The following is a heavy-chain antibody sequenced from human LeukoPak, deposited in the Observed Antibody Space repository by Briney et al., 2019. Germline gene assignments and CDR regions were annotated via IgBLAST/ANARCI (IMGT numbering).Heavy chain of an antibody. CDR2: ISGSGSST. V-gene: IGHV3-23*01. CDR1: GFTFSNYA. J-gene: IGHJ4*02. CDR3: AKVSYGDSWFDY. Sequence: PGGSLRLSCAASGFTFSNYAMSWDRQAPGKGLEWVSSISGSGSSTYYADSVKGRFTISRDNSKNTLYLQINSLRAEDTAVYYCAKVSYGDSWFDYWGQGTLVTVSS. D-gene: IGHD4-17*01.